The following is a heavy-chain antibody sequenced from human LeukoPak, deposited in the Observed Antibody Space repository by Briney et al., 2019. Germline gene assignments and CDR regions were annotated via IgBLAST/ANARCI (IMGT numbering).Heavy chain of an antibody. CDR2: ISGSGGST. D-gene: IGHD3-10*01. Sequence: GGSLRLSCAASGFTFSSYAMSWVRQAPGKGLEWVSAISGSGGSTYYADSVKGRFTISRDNSKNTLYLQMNSLRAEDTAVYYCAKDARLLWFGELLLDYWGQGTLVTVSS. J-gene: IGHJ4*02. CDR1: GFTFSSYA. CDR3: AKDARLLWFGELLLDY. V-gene: IGHV3-23*01.